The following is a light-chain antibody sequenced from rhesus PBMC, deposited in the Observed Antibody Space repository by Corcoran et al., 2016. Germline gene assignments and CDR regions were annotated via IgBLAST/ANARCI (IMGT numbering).Light chain of an antibody. J-gene: IGKJ1*01. CDR2: YAS. V-gene: IGKV1S15*01. Sequence: DIQMTQSPSSLSASVGDTVTITCRASQGISNNLAWYQQKLGKVPKLLIYYASTLQSGVPSRFIGSGSGTDFTLTISSLQPEDFATYYCQHGYGTPWTFGQGTKVEIK. CDR1: QGISNN. CDR3: QHGYGTPWT.